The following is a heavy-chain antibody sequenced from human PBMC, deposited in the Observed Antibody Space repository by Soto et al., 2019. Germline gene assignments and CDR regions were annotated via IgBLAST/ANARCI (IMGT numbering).Heavy chain of an antibody. Sequence: QVQLVESGGGVVQPGRSLRLSCAASGSTLSTYGMHWVRQAPGKGLEWVAVIWYDGSNKYHADSVKGRFTISRDNSKNTLYLQMNSLRAEDTAVYYCARDGWGHYYGSGSYSYFDYWGQGTLVTVSS. D-gene: IGHD3-10*01. CDR2: IWYDGSNK. CDR3: ARDGWGHYYGSGSYSYFDY. J-gene: IGHJ4*01. CDR1: GSTLSTYG. V-gene: IGHV3-33*01.